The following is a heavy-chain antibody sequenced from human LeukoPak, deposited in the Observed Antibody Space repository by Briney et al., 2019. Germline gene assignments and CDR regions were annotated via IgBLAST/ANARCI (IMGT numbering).Heavy chain of an antibody. D-gene: IGHD3-3*01. J-gene: IGHJ6*03. V-gene: IGHV4-39*07. CDR1: GGSIGTSHYY. CDR2: IYFSGST. Sequence: PSETLSLTCTVSGGSIGTSHYYWGWLRQPPGKGLEWIGSIYFSGSTNYNPSLKSRVTISVDTSKNQFSLKLSSVTAADTAVYYCARSGVVIQNYYYYYMDVWGKGTTVTISS. CDR3: ARSGVVIQNYYYYYMDV.